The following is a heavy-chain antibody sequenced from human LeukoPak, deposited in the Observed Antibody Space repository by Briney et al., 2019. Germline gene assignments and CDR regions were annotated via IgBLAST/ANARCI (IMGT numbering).Heavy chain of an antibody. CDR3: AREDVVLVDAVRYYYYGMDV. D-gene: IGHD2-8*01. Sequence: ASVKVSCKASGYNFISYYMHWVRQAPGQGLEWMGIINPSGGSTSYAQKFQDRVTMTRDTSTSTVYMELSSLKSEDTAVYYCAREDVVLVDAVRYYYYGMDVGGQGTTVTVSS. J-gene: IGHJ6*02. CDR2: INPSGGST. CDR1: GYNFISYY. V-gene: IGHV1-46*01.